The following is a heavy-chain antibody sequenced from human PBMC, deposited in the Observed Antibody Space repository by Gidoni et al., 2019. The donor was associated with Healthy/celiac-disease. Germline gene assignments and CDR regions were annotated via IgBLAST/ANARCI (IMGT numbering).Heavy chain of an antibody. CDR3: ARSSTVTNAAFDI. CDR1: GYSFTSYW. D-gene: IGHD4-17*01. V-gene: IGHV5-51*01. J-gene: IGHJ3*02. CDR2: IYPGDSDT. Sequence: EIQRLQCGAEVKKPGEFPKVSCTGSGYSFTSYWIGWVRQMPGKGMEWMGIIYPGDSDTRYSPSFQGQVTSSADKSISTAYLQWSSLKASDTAMYYCARSSTVTNAAFDIWGQGTMVTVSS.